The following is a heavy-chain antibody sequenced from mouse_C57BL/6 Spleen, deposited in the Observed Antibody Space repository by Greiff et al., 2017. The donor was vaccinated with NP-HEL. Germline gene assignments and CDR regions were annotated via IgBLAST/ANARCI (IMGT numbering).Heavy chain of an antibody. CDR3: ARSDGNYVDY. CDR1: GYAFSSSW. J-gene: IGHJ2*01. Sequence: VQLQESGPELVKPGASVKLSCKASGYAFSSSWMNWVKQRPGKGLEWIGRIYPGDGDTNYNGKFKGQATLTADKSSSTAYMQLSSLTSEDSAVYFCARSDGNYVDYWGQGTTLTVSS. V-gene: IGHV1-82*01. CDR2: IYPGDGDT. D-gene: IGHD2-1*01.